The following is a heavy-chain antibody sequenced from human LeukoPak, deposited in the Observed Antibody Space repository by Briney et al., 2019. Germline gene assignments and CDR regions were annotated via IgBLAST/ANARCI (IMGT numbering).Heavy chain of an antibody. D-gene: IGHD2-8*01. CDR1: GYTFTSYD. Sequence: ASVKVSCKASGYTFTSYDINWVRQATGQGLEWMGCMNPNSGNTGYAQNFQGRVTMTRNTSISTACMELSSLRSEDTAVYYCARGRILYSTPRLFDPWGQGTLVTVSS. J-gene: IGHJ5*02. CDR2: MNPNSGNT. CDR3: ARGRILYSTPRLFDP. V-gene: IGHV1-8*01.